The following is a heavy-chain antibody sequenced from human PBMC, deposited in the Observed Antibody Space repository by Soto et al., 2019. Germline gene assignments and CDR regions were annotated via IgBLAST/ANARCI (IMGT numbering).Heavy chain of an antibody. CDR2: FSHTGGT. J-gene: IGHJ4*02. D-gene: IGHD7-27*01. CDR1: GASISSGGHS. CDR3: ARPNGDPDS. V-gene: IGHV4-30-2*01. Sequence: QVQLQESGPGLVKPSQTLSLTCAVSGASISSGGHSWTWIRQPPGEGLEWIGYFSHTGGTYYNPSLKSRVIISVDGSKNHLSLKLRSVTAADTAVYYCARPNGDPDSWGQGTLVTVSS.